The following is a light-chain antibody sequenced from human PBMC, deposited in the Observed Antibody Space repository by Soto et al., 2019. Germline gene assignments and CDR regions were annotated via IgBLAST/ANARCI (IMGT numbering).Light chain of an antibody. V-gene: IGLV2-11*01. CDR3: CSYAGSYTVI. J-gene: IGLJ2*01. CDR2: DVI. CDR1: SSDVGVYDY. Sequence: QSVLTQPRSVSGSPGQSVTISCTGTSSDVGVYDYVSWYQQHPGKAPKLIIYDVIKRPSGVPDRFSGSKSGNTASLTISGLQADDEADYYCCSYAGSYTVILGGGTKLTV.